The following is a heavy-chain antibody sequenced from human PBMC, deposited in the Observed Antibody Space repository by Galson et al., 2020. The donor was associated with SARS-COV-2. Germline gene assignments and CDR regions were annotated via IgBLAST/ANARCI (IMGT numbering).Heavy chain of an antibody. Sequence: GESLKISCKGSGYSFTDYWIGWVRQMPGKGLEWMGIIWPGDSDTRYCPSFQGQVTISADKSINTAYLQWGSLKASDTAMYYCARLPPRRGTYVPGDYWGQGTLVTVSS. D-gene: IGHD1-26*01. CDR1: GYSFTDYW. CDR3: ARLPPRRGTYVPGDY. V-gene: IGHV5-51*01. J-gene: IGHJ4*02. CDR2: IWPGDSDT.